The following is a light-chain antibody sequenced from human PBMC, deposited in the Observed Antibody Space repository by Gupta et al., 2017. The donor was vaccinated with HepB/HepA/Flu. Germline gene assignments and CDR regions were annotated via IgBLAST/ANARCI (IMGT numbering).Light chain of an antibody. Sequence: QSALTQPPSVSGSPGQSVTISCTGTSSDVGSYNRVSWYQQPPGTAPKLMIFEVSLRPSGVPDRFSGSKSGNTASLTISGLQAEDEADYYCSSYTTSSTFVFGTGTKVTVL. CDR2: EVS. V-gene: IGLV2-18*02. J-gene: IGLJ1*01. CDR1: SSDVGSYNR. CDR3: SSYTTSSTFV.